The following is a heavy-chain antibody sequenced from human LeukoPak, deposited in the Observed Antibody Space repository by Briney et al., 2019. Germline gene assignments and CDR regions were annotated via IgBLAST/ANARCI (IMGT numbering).Heavy chain of an antibody. D-gene: IGHD3-3*01. CDR1: GFTFSSYA. J-gene: IGHJ3*02. Sequence: GGSLSLSWAASGFTFSSYAMSWVRQAPGKGLEWVSAISGSGGSTYYADSVKGRFTISRDNSKNTLYLQMNSLRAEDTAVYYCAKDRSDYDFWSGYYTPIRGAFDIWGQGTMVTVSS. CDR2: ISGSGGST. CDR3: AKDRSDYDFWSGYYTPIRGAFDI. V-gene: IGHV3-23*01.